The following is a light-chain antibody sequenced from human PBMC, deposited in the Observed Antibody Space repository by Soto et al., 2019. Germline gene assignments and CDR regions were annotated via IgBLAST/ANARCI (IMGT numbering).Light chain of an antibody. J-gene: IGKJ1*01. CDR3: QQHESYPRT. CDR1: QSINTW. Sequence: DIQMTQSPSTLSASVGDRVTITCRASQSINTWLAWYQQKPGKAPRLPIYTASSLESGVPSRFSGSGSGTEFTLTISSLQPDDFATYYCQQHESYPRTFGQGTKVEIK. V-gene: IGKV1-5*03. CDR2: TAS.